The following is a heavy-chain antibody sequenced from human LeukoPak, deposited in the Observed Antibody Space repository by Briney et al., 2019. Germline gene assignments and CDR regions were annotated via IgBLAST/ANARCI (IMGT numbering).Heavy chain of an antibody. CDR3: ARGKISYSSGWYYYFDY. D-gene: IGHD6-19*01. V-gene: IGHV1-69*06. CDR2: IIPIFGTA. CDR1: GGTFSSYA. Sequence: SVKVSCKASGGTFSSYAISWVRQAPGQGLEWMGGIIPIFGTANYAQKFQGRVTITADKSTSTAYVELSSLRSEDTAVYYCARGKISYSSGWYYYFDYWGQGTLVTVSS. J-gene: IGHJ4*02.